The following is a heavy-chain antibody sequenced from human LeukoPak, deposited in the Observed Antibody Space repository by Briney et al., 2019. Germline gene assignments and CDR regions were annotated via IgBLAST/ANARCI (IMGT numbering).Heavy chain of an antibody. CDR3: ARAPTVTTGDWFDP. Sequence: SQTLSLTCTVSGGSISSGGYYWSWIRQHPGKGLEWIGYIYYSGSTYYNPSLKSRVTISVDTSKNQFPLKLSSVTAADTAVYYCARAPTVTTGDWFDPWGQGTLVTVSS. J-gene: IGHJ5*02. CDR2: IYYSGST. V-gene: IGHV4-31*03. D-gene: IGHD4-17*01. CDR1: GGSISSGGYY.